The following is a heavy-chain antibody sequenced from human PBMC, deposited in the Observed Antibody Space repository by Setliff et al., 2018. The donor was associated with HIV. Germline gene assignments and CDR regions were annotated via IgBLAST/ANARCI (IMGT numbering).Heavy chain of an antibody. J-gene: IGHJ1*01. Sequence: ASEKVSCKESGYIFTSYDIQWVRQATGQGLEWMGRMSPKSGNTGNTQKFRGRITMTRDTTTNTDDMELISLTSDDTSVYYCVRGLNVLSGYTWVVWGHGTPVTVSS. CDR1: GYIFTSYD. CDR3: VRGLNVLSGYTWVV. D-gene: IGHD3-3*01. CDR2: MSPKSGNT. V-gene: IGHV1-8*02.